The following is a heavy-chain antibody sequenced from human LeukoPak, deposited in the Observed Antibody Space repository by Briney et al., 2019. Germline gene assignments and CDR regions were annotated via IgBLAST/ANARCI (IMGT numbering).Heavy chain of an antibody. J-gene: IGHJ3*02. CDR3: ARDNPTPYYYDSSGYYLGAFDI. D-gene: IGHD3-22*01. V-gene: IGHV1-69*13. CDR1: GGTFSSYA. CDR2: IIPIFGTA. Sequence: GASVKVSCKASGGTFSSYAISWVRQAPGQGLEWMGGIIPIFGTANYAQKFQGRVTITADESTSTAYMELSSLRSEDTAVYYCARDNPTPYYYDSSGYYLGAFDIWGQGTMVTVSS.